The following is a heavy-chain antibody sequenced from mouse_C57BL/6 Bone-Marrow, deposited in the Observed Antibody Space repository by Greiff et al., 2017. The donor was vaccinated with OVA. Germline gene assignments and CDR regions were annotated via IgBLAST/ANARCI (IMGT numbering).Heavy chain of an antibody. CDR3: ARRGEPRAMDY. CDR2: ISNLAYSI. CDR1: GFTFSDYG. V-gene: IGHV5-15*01. Sequence: EVQLVESGGGLVQPGGSLKLSCAASGFTFSDYGMAWVRQAPRKGPGWVAFISNLAYSIYYADTVTGRFTISRENAKNTLYLEMSSLRSEDTAMYYCARRGEPRAMDYWGQGTSVTVSS. J-gene: IGHJ4*01.